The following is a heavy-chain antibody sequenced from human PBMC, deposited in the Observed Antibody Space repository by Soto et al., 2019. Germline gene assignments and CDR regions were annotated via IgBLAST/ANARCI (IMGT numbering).Heavy chain of an antibody. CDR3: ATDVPSQGRGEFDY. CDR1: GFTFNTAW. J-gene: IGHJ4*02. V-gene: IGHV3-15*07. CDR2: IKSKNDGETT. Sequence: GGSLRLCCAAFGFTFNTAWMSWARQAPGKGLEWVGRIKSKNDGETTDYAAPVKGRFFISRDDSENTLYLQMNSLKTEDTAMYYCATDVPSQGRGEFDYWGQGVLVTVSS.